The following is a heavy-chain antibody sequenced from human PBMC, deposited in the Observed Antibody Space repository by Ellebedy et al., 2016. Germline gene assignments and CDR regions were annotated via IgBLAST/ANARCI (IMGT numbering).Heavy chain of an antibody. CDR3: VKSGHSYAWSN. CDR1: GFTVSSSY. CDR2: TSPGGTM. V-gene: IGHV3-53*01. D-gene: IGHD5-18*01. J-gene: IGHJ4*02. Sequence: GGSLRLSCAASGFTVSSSYVSWVRQAPGKGLEWVSMTSPGGTMHYADYVRGRLTISRDNSKNTLYLQMNSLTADDTAVYFCVKSGHSYAWSNWGQGTLVTVSS.